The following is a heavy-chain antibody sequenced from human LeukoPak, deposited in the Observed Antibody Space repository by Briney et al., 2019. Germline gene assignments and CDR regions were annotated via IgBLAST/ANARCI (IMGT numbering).Heavy chain of an antibody. V-gene: IGHV3-48*03. Sequence: PGGSLRLSCAASGFTFSSYEMNWVRQAPGKGLEWVSYISSSGSTIYYADSVKGRFTISRDNAKNSLYLQMNSLGAEDTAVYYCARVTYYYDSSGYYGDYWGQGTLVTVSS. D-gene: IGHD3-22*01. CDR2: ISSSGSTI. J-gene: IGHJ4*02. CDR3: ARVTYYYDSSGYYGDY. CDR1: GFTFSSYE.